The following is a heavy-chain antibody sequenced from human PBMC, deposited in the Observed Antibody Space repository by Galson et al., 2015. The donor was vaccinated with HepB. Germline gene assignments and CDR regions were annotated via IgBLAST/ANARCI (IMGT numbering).Heavy chain of an antibody. CDR1: GLTFSSYG. CDR2: ISGSGSSSTTI. V-gene: IGHV3-48*02. CDR3: ARGPTVSGYYYMDV. J-gene: IGHJ6*03. Sequence: SLRLSCAASGLTFSSYGMNWVRQAPGKGLEWVSYISGSGSSSTTIYQVDSVKGRFTISRDNAKNSLYLQMNSLRDEDAAVYYCARGPTVSGYYYMDVWGKGTTVTVSS. D-gene: IGHD4-11*01.